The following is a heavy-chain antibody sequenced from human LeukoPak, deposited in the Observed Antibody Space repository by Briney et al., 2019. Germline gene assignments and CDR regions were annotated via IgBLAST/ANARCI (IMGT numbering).Heavy chain of an antibody. Sequence: SETLSLTCNVSGASITTDYWSWIRQPPGKGLEFIGYISSSAYTNLNPSLKSRVTMSVDTSKNQFSLRLSYVTAADTAVYYCARVVPDGYSDYWGQGTLVTVSS. V-gene: IGHV4-59*01. CDR1: GASITTDY. CDR2: ISSSAYT. J-gene: IGHJ4*02. CDR3: ARVVPDGYSDY. D-gene: IGHD5-24*01.